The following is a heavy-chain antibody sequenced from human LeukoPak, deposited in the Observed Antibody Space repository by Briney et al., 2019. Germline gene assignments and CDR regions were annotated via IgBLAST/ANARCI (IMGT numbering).Heavy chain of an antibody. CDR2: INSDGSST. Sequence: QPGGSLRLSCAASGFTFSSYWMLWVRQAPGKGLVWVSRINSDGSSTSYADSVKGRFTISRDNAKNTLYLQMNSLRAEDTAVYYCATGITITNWFDPWGQGTLVPVSS. D-gene: IGHD3-3*01. J-gene: IGHJ5*02. CDR1: GFTFSSYW. CDR3: ATGITITNWFDP. V-gene: IGHV3-74*01.